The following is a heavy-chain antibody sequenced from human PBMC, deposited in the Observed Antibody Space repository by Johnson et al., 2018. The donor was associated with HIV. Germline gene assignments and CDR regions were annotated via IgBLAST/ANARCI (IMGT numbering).Heavy chain of an antibody. Sequence: QVQLVESGGGVVQPGRSLRLSCAASAFTFSRYAMHWVRQAPGKGLEWVAFISNDGSNKYYADSVKGRFTISRDNSKNTLYLQMNSLRAEDTAVYYCAKGMWGHDAFDIWGQGTMVTVSS. D-gene: IGHD1-26*01. V-gene: IGHV3-30-3*01. CDR1: AFTFSRYA. J-gene: IGHJ3*02. CDR2: ISNDGSNK. CDR3: AKGMWGHDAFDI.